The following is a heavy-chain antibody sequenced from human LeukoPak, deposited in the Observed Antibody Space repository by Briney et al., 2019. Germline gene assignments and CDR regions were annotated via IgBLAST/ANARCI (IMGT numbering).Heavy chain of an antibody. D-gene: IGHD4-17*01. V-gene: IGHV1-18*01. Sequence: GASVKVSCKASGYTFTSYGISWVRQAPGQGLEWMGWISAYNGNTNYAQKLQGRVIMTTGTSTSTAYMELSSLRSEDTAVYYCAAGAPYGDYSKVAADYWGQGTLVTVSS. CDR3: AAGAPYGDYSKVAADY. J-gene: IGHJ4*02. CDR2: ISAYNGNT. CDR1: GYTFTSYG.